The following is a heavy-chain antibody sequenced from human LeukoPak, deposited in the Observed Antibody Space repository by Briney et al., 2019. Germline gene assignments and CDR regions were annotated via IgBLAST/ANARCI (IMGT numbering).Heavy chain of an antibody. CDR2: IYHTGNT. D-gene: IGHD3-22*01. Sequence: PSETLSLTCTVSGVSISSSYSYWGWIRQPPGMGLEWIGSIYHTGNTYYNASLKSQVSISIDTSKNQFSLKLTSVTAADTAVYYCARQTGSGRLFLPGGQGTLVTVSS. V-gene: IGHV4-39*01. CDR3: ARQTGSGRLFLP. CDR1: GVSISSSYSY. J-gene: IGHJ4*02.